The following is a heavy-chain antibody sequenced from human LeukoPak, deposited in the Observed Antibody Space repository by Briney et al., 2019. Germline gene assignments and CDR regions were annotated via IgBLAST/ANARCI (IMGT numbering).Heavy chain of an antibody. CDR2: ISSSGNTR. V-gene: IGHV3-11*01. J-gene: IGHJ3*02. CDR3: AKDGTYSPGQDDAFDI. CDR1: GFTFSDYY. Sequence: PGXSLRLSCAASGFTFSDYYMSWIRQAPGKGLEWVAYISSSGNTRYYADSVKGRFTISRDNAKNSLYLQMNSLRAEDTAVYYCAKDGTYSPGQDDAFDIWGQGTMVTVSS. D-gene: IGHD1-14*01.